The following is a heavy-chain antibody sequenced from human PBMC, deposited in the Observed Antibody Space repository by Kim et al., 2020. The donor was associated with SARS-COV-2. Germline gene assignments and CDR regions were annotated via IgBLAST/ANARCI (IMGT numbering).Heavy chain of an antibody. CDR1: GYTFTSYG. CDR2: ISAYNGNT. J-gene: IGHJ6*02. CDR3: ARDWGGYCSGGSCYSTNLDYYYGMDV. D-gene: IGHD2-15*01. Sequence: ASVKVSCKASGYTFTSYGISWVRQAPGQGLEWMGWISAYNGNTNYAQKLQGRVTMTTDTSTSTAYMELRSLRSDDTAVYYCARDWGGYCSGGSCYSTNLDYYYGMDVWGQGTTVTVSS. V-gene: IGHV1-18*04.